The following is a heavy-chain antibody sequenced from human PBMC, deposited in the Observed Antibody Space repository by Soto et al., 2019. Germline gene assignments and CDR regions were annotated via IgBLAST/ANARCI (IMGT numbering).Heavy chain of an antibody. V-gene: IGHV4-59*08. J-gene: IGHJ4*02. CDR2: IFYSGST. Sequence: SETLSLTCTVSGGSISSYYWSWIRQPPGKGLEWIGYIFYSGSTNYNPSLKSRVTISVDTSKNQFSLKLSSVTAADTAVYYCARRYSSSLDFWGQGTLVTVSS. CDR3: ARRYSSSLDF. D-gene: IGHD6-13*01. CDR1: GGSISSYY.